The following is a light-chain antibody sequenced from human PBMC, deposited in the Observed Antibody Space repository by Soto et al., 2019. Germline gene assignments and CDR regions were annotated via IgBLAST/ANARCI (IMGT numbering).Light chain of an antibody. V-gene: IGLV1-47*01. CDR3: SSWDDSLSGHVV. J-gene: IGLJ2*01. CDR1: SSNIGSNY. Sequence: QSVLTQPPSASGTPGQRVTISCSGSSSNIGSNYVYWYQQLPGTAPKLLIYRNNQRPSGVPDRFSGSKSGTSASLAISGLPSEDEADDYCSSWDDSLSGHVVFGGGTKVTVL. CDR2: RNN.